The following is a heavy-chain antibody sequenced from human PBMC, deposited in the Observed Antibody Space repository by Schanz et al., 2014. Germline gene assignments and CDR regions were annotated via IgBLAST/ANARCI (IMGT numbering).Heavy chain of an antibody. V-gene: IGHV1-69*02. J-gene: IGHJ4*02. CDR2: IIPILGIA. CDR1: GGTFSTYP. Sequence: QVQLVQSGAEVKKPGSSMKVSCKASGGTFSTYPINWLRQAPGQGLEWMGRIIPILGIANYAQKFQGRVTITADKSTFAAYMDVSSLRSEDTAVYYCASSGAGYSSSWDFEYWGQGTLVTVSS. CDR3: ASSGAGYSSSWDFEY. D-gene: IGHD6-13*01.